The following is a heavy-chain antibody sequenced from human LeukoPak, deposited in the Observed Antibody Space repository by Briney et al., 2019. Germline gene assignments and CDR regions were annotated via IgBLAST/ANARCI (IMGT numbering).Heavy chain of an antibody. CDR2: IYSVDST. J-gene: IGHJ4*02. CDR3: ARARLYSGSYTYDF. V-gene: IGHV3-66*02. CDR1: GFTVSNNY. Sequence: GGSLRLSCVASGFTVSNNYMSWVCQAPRKGLEWVSVIYSVDSTYNADSVTGRFTVSRDNSTNTLYLQMNGLGAEDAAFYYCARARLYSGSYTYDFWGQGTLVTVSS. D-gene: IGHD1-26*01.